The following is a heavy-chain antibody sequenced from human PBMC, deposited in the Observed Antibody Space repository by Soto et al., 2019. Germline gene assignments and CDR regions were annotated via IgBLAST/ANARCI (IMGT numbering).Heavy chain of an antibody. D-gene: IGHD6-19*01. J-gene: IGHJ4*02. V-gene: IGHV3-30*18. CDR2: ISYDGSNK. CDR1: GFIFSSYG. Sequence: QVQLVESGGGVVQPGRSLRLSCAASGFIFSSYGMHWVRQAPGKGLEWVAIISYDGSNKYYADSVKGRFTISRDNSKNTLYLQMNSLGPEDTAVYYCAKDDRYSSGWYAYWGQGTLVTVSS. CDR3: AKDDRYSSGWYAY.